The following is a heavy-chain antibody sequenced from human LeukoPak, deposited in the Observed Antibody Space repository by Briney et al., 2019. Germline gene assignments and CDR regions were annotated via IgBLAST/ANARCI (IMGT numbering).Heavy chain of an antibody. D-gene: IGHD4-11*01. J-gene: IGHJ4*02. V-gene: IGHV1-69*13. Sequence: AASVKVSCKASGGIFSSYSISWVRQAPGQGLEWMGGIIPIFGTANYAQRFQGRVTITADESTSTAYVELSSLRSGDTAVYYCTSDPLPSTVPTQNYDYWGQGTLVTVSS. CDR2: IIPIFGTA. CDR1: GGIFSSYS. CDR3: TSDPLPSTVPTQNYDY.